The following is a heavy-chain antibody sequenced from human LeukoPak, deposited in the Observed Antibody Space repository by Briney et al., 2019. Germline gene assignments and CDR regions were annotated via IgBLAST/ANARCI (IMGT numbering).Heavy chain of an antibody. J-gene: IGHJ6*03. V-gene: IGHV4-30-4*08. CDR1: GGSISSGDYY. D-gene: IGHD3-3*01. Sequence: PSQTLSLTCTVSGGSISSGDYYWSWIRQPPGKGLECIGYISYSGSTYYNPSLRSRITISVDTSKNQFSLRLTSVTAADTAVYYCGRDLSGPNYYYYYMDVWGKGTTVTVSS. CDR3: GRDLSGPNYYYYYMDV. CDR2: ISYSGST.